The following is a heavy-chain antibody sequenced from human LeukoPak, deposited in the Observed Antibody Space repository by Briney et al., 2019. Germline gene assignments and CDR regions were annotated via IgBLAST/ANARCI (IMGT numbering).Heavy chain of an antibody. CDR1: GGTFSSYA. V-gene: IGHV1-69*05. CDR3: ASGGYSYDHSNYYYYYMDV. CDR2: IIPIIGTA. Sequence: ASVKVSCKASGGTFSSYAISWVRQAPGQGLEWMGGIIPIIGTANYAQKFQGRVTITTDESTSTAYMELSSLRSEDTAVYYCASGGYSYDHSNYYYYYMDVWGKGTTVTVSS. D-gene: IGHD5-18*01. J-gene: IGHJ6*03.